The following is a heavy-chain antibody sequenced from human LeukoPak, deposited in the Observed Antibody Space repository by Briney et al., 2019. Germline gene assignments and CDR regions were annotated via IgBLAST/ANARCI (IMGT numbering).Heavy chain of an antibody. CDR1: GFTFDDYA. V-gene: IGHV3-9*01. Sequence: GGSLRLSCAASGFTFDDYAMHWVRQAPGKGLEWVSGISWNSGSIGYADSVKGRFTISRDNAKNSLYLQMNSLRAEDTALYYCAKDVYDSSGYYFDYWGQGTLVTVSS. CDR2: ISWNSGSI. D-gene: IGHD3-22*01. CDR3: AKDVYDSSGYYFDY. J-gene: IGHJ4*02.